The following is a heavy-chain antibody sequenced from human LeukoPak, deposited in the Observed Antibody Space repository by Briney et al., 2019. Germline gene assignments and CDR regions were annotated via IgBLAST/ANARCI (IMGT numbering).Heavy chain of an antibody. CDR2: IYYSGST. CDR1: GGSISSYY. J-gene: IGHJ4*02. D-gene: IGHD3-10*01. Sequence: SETLSLTCTVSGGSISSYYWSWIRQPPGKGLEWIGSIYYSGSTYYNPSLKSRVTISVDTSKNQFSLKLSSVTAADTAVYYCASLRRGVITHGYYFDYWGQGTLVTVSS. V-gene: IGHV4-59*05. CDR3: ASLRRGVITHGYYFDY.